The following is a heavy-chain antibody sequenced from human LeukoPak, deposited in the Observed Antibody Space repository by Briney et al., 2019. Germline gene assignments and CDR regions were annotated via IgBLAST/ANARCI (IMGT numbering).Heavy chain of an antibody. CDR1: GFTFSSYW. J-gene: IGHJ6*03. CDR2: IKQDGSEK. V-gene: IGHV3-7*01. D-gene: IGHD5-12*01. Sequence: GGSLRLSCAASGFTFSSYWMTWVRQAPGKGLEWVANIKQDGSEKYYVDSVKGRFTISRDNAKNSLYLQMNILRAEDTAVYYCARAATIWGYYYYYYYMDVWGKGTTVTVSS. CDR3: ARAATIWGYYYYYYYMDV.